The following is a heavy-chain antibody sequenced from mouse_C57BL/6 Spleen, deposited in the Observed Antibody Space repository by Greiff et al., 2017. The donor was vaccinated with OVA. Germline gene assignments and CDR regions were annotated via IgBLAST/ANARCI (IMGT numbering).Heavy chain of an antibody. CDR3: ARGGAAQASLFAY. D-gene: IGHD3-2*02. Sequence: QVQLKESGAELAKPGASVKLSCKASGYTFTSYWMHWVKQRPGQGLEWIGYINPSSGYTKYNQKFKDKATLTADKSSSTAYMQLSSLTYEDSAVYYCARGGAAQASLFAYWGQGTLVTVSA. V-gene: IGHV1-7*01. CDR2: INPSSGYT. CDR1: GYTFTSYW. J-gene: IGHJ3*01.